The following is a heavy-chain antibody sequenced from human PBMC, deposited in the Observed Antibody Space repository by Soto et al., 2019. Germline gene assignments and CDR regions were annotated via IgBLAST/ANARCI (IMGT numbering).Heavy chain of an antibody. CDR3: AKRGYSSGWYADY. Sequence: GSLRLSCVTSGFTFSSHAMSWVRQAPGKGLVWVSTISGSGDYTYYVDSVKGRFTISRDNSKNTLFLQMNSLRAKDTAVYYCAKRGYSSGWYADYWGQGTPVTVSS. CDR1: GFTFSSHA. V-gene: IGHV3-23*01. J-gene: IGHJ4*02. D-gene: IGHD6-19*01. CDR2: ISGSGDYT.